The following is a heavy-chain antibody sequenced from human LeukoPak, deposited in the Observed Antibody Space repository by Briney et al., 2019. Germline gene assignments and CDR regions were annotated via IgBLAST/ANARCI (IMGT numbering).Heavy chain of an antibody. CDR2: VNHSGST. J-gene: IGHJ5*02. CDR1: GGSFSGYY. D-gene: IGHD4-17*01. Sequence: SETLSLTCAVYGGSFSGYYWSWIRQPPGKGLEWIGEVNHSGSTNYNPSLKSRVTISVDTSKNQFSLKLSSVTAADTAVYYCARGRDGDPRGNWFDPWGQGTLVTVSS. V-gene: IGHV4-34*01. CDR3: ARGRDGDPRGNWFDP.